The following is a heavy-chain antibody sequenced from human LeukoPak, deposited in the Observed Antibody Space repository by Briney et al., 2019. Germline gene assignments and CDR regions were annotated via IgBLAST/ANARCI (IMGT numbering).Heavy chain of an antibody. J-gene: IGHJ4*02. V-gene: IGHV3-9*01. CDR3: AKDMGDGYNTLLDY. Sequence: SLRLSCAASGFTFDDYAMHWVRQAPGKGLEWVSGISWNSGSIGYADSVKGRFTISRDNAKNSLYLQMNSLRAEDTALYYCAKDMGDGYNTLLDYWGQGTLVTVSS. D-gene: IGHD5-24*01. CDR2: ISWNSGSI. CDR1: GFTFDDYA.